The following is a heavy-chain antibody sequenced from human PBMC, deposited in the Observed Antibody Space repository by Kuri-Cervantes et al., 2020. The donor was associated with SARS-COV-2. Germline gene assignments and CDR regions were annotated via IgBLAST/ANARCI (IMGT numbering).Heavy chain of an antibody. J-gene: IGHJ4*02. CDR2: IKSKTDGGTT. CDR3: AKGYYSGSLDY. Sequence: GESLKISCAASGFTFSNAWMSWVRQAPGKGLEWVGRIKSKTDGGTTDYAAPVKGRFTISRDDSKNTLYLQMNSLKTEDTAVYYCAKGYYSGSLDYWGQGTLVTVSS. CDR1: GFTFSNAW. D-gene: IGHD1-26*01. V-gene: IGHV3-15*01.